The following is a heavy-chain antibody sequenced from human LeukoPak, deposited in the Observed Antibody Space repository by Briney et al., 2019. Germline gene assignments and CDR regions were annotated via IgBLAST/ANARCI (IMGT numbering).Heavy chain of an antibody. CDR2: IYYDGSNR. CDR1: GFTFSTYA. CDR3: TTLRLDYYGDYLDY. J-gene: IGHJ4*02. V-gene: IGHV3-33*01. Sequence: GGSLRLSCAASGFTFSTYAMHWVRQAPGKGLEWVALIYYDGSNRYYADSVKGRFTVSRDNSKNTLFLQMNSLKTEDTAVYYCTTLRLDYYGDYLDYWGQGTLVTVSS. D-gene: IGHD4-17*01.